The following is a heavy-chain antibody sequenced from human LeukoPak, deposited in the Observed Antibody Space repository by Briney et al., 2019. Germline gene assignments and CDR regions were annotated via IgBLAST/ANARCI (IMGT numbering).Heavy chain of an antibody. D-gene: IGHD2-2*01. CDR3: ARGGTCSSTSCYSDFFDY. CDR2: INPNSGGT. CDR1: GYTFTGYY. Sequence: ASVKVSCKASGYTFTGYYMHWVRQAPGQGLEWMGWINPNSGGTNYAQKFQGRVTMTRDTSISTAYMELSRLRSDDTAVYYCARGGTCSSTSCYSDFFDYWGQGTLVTVSS. V-gene: IGHV1-2*02. J-gene: IGHJ4*02.